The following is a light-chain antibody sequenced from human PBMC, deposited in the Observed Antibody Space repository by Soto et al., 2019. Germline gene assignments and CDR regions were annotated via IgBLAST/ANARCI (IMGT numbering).Light chain of an antibody. J-gene: IGLJ3*02. V-gene: IGLV2-14*01. CDR3: SSYTSSSTRV. CDR1: SSDVDGYNY. Sequence: QSALTQPASVSGSPGQSITISCTGTSSDVDGYNYVSWYQQHPGKAPKLMIYDVSNRPSGVSNRFSGSKSGNTASLTISGLQAEDEADYYCSSYTSSSTRVFGGETKLTVI. CDR2: DVS.